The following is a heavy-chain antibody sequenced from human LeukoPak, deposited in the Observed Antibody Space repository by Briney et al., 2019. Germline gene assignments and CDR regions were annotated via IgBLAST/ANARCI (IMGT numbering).Heavy chain of an antibody. Sequence: PGGSLRHSCAASGFTFSSYWMLWVRQAPGKGLVWVSRISGDGSSTNYADSVKGRFTILRDNAKNTLYLQMNSLRAEDTAKYYCAKVASLCTSTSCVRGGFDYWGQGTLVTVSS. CDR3: AKVASLCTSTSCVRGGFDY. CDR1: GFTFSSYW. D-gene: IGHD2-2*01. J-gene: IGHJ4*02. CDR2: ISGDGSST. V-gene: IGHV3-74*01.